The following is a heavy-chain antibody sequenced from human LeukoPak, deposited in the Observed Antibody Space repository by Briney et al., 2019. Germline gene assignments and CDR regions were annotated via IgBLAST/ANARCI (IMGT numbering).Heavy chain of an antibody. CDR1: GGSFSGCY. D-gene: IGHD6-6*01. CDR2: INHSGST. V-gene: IGHV4-34*01. J-gene: IGHJ5*02. CDR3: ARSPLVAARPVSFRFDP. Sequence: SETLSLTCAVYGGSFSGCYWSWIRQPPGKGLEWIGEINHSGSTNYNPSLKSRVTISVDTSKNQFSLKLSSVTAADTAVYYCARSPLVAARPVSFRFDPWGQGTLVTVSS.